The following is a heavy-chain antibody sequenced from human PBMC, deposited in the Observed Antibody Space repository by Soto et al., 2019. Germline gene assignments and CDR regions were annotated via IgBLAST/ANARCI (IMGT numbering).Heavy chain of an antibody. Sequence: SETLSLTCTVSGGSISTYYWSWIRQPPGKGLEWIGYIYYSGNTYYNPSLKSRVTMSVDTSRNQLLLQLNSVTAADTAVYYCAIESAGSGKNNWFDPWGQGTLVTVSS. CDR1: GGSISTYY. CDR3: AIESAGSGKNNWFDP. CDR2: IYYSGNT. V-gene: IGHV4-59*01. J-gene: IGHJ5*02. D-gene: IGHD3-10*01.